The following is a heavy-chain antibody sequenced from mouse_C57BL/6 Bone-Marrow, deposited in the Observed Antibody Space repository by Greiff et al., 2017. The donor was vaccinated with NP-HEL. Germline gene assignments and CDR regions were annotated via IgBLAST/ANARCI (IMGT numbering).Heavy chain of an antibody. J-gene: IGHJ1*03. V-gene: IGHV1-75*01. CDR3: ARSNYWYFDV. Sequence: VQLQQSGPELVKPGASVKISCKASGYTFTDYYINWVKQRPGKGLEWIGWIFPGSGSTYYNEKLKGKATLTVEKSSSTAYMLLSRMTSEDSAVYFCARSNYWYFDVWGTGTTVTVSS. D-gene: IGHD2-5*01. CDR2: IFPGSGST. CDR1: GYTFTDYY.